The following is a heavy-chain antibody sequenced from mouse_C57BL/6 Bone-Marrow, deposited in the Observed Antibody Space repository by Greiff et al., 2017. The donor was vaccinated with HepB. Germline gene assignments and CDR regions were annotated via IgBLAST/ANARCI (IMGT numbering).Heavy chain of an antibody. CDR2: IYPGDGDT. J-gene: IGHJ2*01. CDR3: ARSYYGSGGY. CDR1: GYAFSSYW. V-gene: IGHV1-80*01. Sequence: QVQLQQSAAELVKPGASVKISCKASGYAFSSYWMNWVKQRPGKGLEWIGQIYPGDGDTNYNGKFKGKATLTADKSSSTAYMQLSSLTSEDSAVYFCARSYYGSGGYWGQGTTLTVSS. D-gene: IGHD1-1*01.